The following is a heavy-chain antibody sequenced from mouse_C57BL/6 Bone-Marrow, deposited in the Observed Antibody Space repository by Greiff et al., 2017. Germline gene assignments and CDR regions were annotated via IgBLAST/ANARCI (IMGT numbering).Heavy chain of an antibody. J-gene: IGHJ4*01. Sequence: EVHLVESGEGLVKPGGSLKLSCAASGFTFTSYAMSWAHQTPEKRLEWVAYISSGGDYTYYADNVKGRYTISRENARNTLYMQMSSLKSEDTSMYYCISFRIYYDSSSYAYYAIDYWGQGTSVTVSS. D-gene: IGHD1-1*01. CDR3: ISFRIYYDSSSYAYYAIDY. CDR2: ISSGGDYT. CDR1: GFTFTSYA. V-gene: IGHV5-9-1*02.